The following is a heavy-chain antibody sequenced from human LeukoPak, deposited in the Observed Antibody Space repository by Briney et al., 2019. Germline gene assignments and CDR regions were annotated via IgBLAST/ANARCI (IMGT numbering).Heavy chain of an antibody. CDR2: IFYSGNT. CDR1: GGSISSSSYY. V-gene: IGHV4-39*01. D-gene: IGHD1-20*01. CDR3: AITNWNDDSGDYSYYVDV. Sequence: PSETLSLTCTVSGGSISSSSYYWGWIRQPPGKGLEWIGNIFYSGNTYYNPSLKSRVTMSVDTSKNQFSLKLSSVTAADTAVYYCAITNWNDDSGDYSYYVDVWGKGTTVTVSS. J-gene: IGHJ6*03.